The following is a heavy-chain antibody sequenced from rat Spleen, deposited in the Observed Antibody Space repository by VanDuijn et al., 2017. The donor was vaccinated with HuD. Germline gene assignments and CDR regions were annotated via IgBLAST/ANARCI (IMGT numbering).Heavy chain of an antibody. CDR1: GFSLTSYH. J-gene: IGHJ2*01. CDR3: ARAHRETYAHFDH. Sequence: QVQLKESGPGLVQPSQTLSLTCTVSGFSLTSYHVSWVRQPPGKGLEWMGVIWSGGSTAYNSLLKSRLSITRDISESQVFLAMNSLQTEATATYYCARAHRETYAHFDHWGQGVMVTVSS. D-gene: IGHD3-1*01. CDR2: IWSGGST. V-gene: IGHV2-43*01.